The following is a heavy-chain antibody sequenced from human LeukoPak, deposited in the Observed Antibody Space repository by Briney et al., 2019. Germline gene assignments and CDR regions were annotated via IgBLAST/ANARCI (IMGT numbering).Heavy chain of an antibody. CDR1: GFTVSSNY. CDR2: ISGSGGST. Sequence: GGSLRLSCAASGFTVSSNYMSWVRQAPGKGLEWVSAISGSGGSTYYADSVKGRFTISRDNSKNTLYLQMNSLRAEDTAVYYCALASMVQGVTFDYWGQGILVTVSS. CDR3: ALASMVQGVTFDY. J-gene: IGHJ4*02. V-gene: IGHV3-23*01. D-gene: IGHD3-10*01.